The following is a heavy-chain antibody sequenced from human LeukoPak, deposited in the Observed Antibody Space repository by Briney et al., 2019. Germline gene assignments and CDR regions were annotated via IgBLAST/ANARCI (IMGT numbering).Heavy chain of an antibody. CDR2: STGTGYST. Sequence: PGGSPRLSCAASEFTFSNYAMSWVRQAPGKGLDWVSGSTGTGYSTYYADSVKGRFTISRDNSKNTLYLQMNSLRAEDTAVYYCVKGVRMGLTSAFDIWGQGTMVTVSS. V-gene: IGHV3-23*01. CDR1: EFTFSNYA. CDR3: VKGVRMGLTSAFDI. D-gene: IGHD1-26*01. J-gene: IGHJ3*02.